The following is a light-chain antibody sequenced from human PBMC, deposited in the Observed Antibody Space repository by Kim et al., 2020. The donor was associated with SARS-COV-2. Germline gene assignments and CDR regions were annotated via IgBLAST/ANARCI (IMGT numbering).Light chain of an antibody. CDR3: QQRSNWYT. J-gene: IGKJ2*01. V-gene: IGKV3-11*01. CDR2: DAF. Sequence: LPFAPGESATLSCRASQSIGSSLAWYQHKPGQAPRLLIYDAFNRATGIPARFSGSGSGTDFTLTISSLEPEDFAVYYCQQRSNWYTFGQGTRLEI. CDR1: QSIGSS.